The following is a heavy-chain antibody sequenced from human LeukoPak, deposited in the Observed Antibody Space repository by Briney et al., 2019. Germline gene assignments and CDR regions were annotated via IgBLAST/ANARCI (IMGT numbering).Heavy chain of an antibody. J-gene: IGHJ4*02. Sequence: GGSLRLSCAASGFTFDDYAMHWVRQAPGKGLEWVSGINGNGGSRGYADSVKGRFTISRDNANNSLYLQMNSLRAEDTALYYCARGSSFHNYWGQGTLVTVSS. CDR3: ARGSSFHNY. D-gene: IGHD6-6*01. V-gene: IGHV3-20*04. CDR1: GFTFDDYA. CDR2: INGNGGSR.